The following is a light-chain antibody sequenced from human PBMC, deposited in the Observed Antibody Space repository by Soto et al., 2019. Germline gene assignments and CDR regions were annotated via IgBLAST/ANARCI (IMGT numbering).Light chain of an antibody. V-gene: IGKV3-15*01. CDR2: GAS. CDR3: QQYSDWPLVT. CDR1: QSVSAY. Sequence: EXVMTQSPATLSVSPGERVTLSCRASQSVSAYLAWYLQKPGQAPRLLIYGASTRATGIPARFSGSGSGTEFTLTISSLQSEDSAVYHCQQYSDWPLVTFGGGTKVDIK. J-gene: IGKJ4*01.